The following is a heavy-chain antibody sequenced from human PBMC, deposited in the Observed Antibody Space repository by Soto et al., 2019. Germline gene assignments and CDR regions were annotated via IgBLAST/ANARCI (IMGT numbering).Heavy chain of an antibody. D-gene: IGHD3-10*01. V-gene: IGHV4-34*01. CDR3: ARLRRSGESGYWFDP. CDR2: INHSGST. J-gene: IGHJ5*02. CDR1: GGSFSGYY. Sequence: SETLSLTCAVYGGSFSGYYWTWIRQPPGTGLEWIGEINHSGSTNSNPSLKSRVTISVDKSKNQFSLKLNSVTAADTAMYYCARLRRSGESGYWFDPWGQGTLVTVSS.